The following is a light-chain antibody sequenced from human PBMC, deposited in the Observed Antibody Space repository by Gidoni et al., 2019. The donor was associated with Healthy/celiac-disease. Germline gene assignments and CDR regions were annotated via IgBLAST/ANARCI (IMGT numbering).Light chain of an antibody. Sequence: DIVMTQSPASLAVSLGERATINCKSSQSVLYSSNNKNYLAWYQQKPGQPPKLLIYWASTRESGVPDRFSGSGSGTDVTLTISSLQAEDVAVYYCQQYYSTSYTFGQGTKLEIK. CDR2: WAS. CDR1: QSVLYSSNNKNY. V-gene: IGKV4-1*01. CDR3: QQYYSTSYT. J-gene: IGKJ2*01.